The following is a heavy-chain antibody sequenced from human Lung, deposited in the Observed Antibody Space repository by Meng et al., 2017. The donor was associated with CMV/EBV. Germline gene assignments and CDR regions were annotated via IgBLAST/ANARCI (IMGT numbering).Heavy chain of an antibody. V-gene: IGHV3-53*01. J-gene: IGHJ3*02. D-gene: IGHD2/OR15-2a*01. CDR1: GFIVSSTY. CDR2: IYSGGTT. CDR3: ARSILSNGFDAFDI. Sequence: GGSXRLXXEASGFIVSSTYMSWVRQAPGKGLEWVSVIYSGGTTFKANSVKGRFTISRDNSKNTLFLQMNRLRAEDTAVYYCARSILSNGFDAFDIWGQGTXVTVSS.